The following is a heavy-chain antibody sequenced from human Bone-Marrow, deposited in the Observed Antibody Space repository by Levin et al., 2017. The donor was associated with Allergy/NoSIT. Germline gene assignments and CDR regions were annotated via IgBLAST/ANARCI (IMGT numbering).Heavy chain of an antibody. D-gene: IGHD1-26*01. J-gene: IGHJ3*02. CDR2: IRSKAYGGTT. V-gene: IGHV3-49*03. Sequence: TGGSLRLSCTASGFTFGDYAMSWFRQAPGKGLEWVGFIRSKAYGGTTEYAASVKGRFTISRDDSKSIAYLQMNSLKTEDTAVYYCTRVVVGAPDAFDIWGQGTMVTVSS. CDR3: TRVVVGAPDAFDI. CDR1: GFTFGDYA.